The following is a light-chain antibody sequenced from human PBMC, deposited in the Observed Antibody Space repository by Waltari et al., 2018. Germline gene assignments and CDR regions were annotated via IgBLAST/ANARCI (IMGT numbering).Light chain of an antibody. V-gene: IGKV2-30*02. CDR3: MQTTHSPRT. Sequence: DVVMTQSPLSLSVSLGQPAPISCRSSQSLVHSDGNTYLNWFQQRPGQSPRRLIYKVSRRESGVPDRFSGSGSGTDFTLKISRVEAEDVGVYYCMQTTHSPRTFGQGTKVEI. CDR2: KVS. CDR1: QSLVHSDGNTY. J-gene: IGKJ1*01.